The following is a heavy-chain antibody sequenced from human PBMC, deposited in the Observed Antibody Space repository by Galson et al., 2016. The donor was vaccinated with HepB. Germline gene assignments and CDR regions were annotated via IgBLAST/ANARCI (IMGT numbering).Heavy chain of an antibody. CDR2: IYPKTGDT. V-gene: IGHV1-2*06. CDR3: ARERYEEMAIYKYYFGMDV. Sequence: SVKVSCKASGNTFVDYIVHWVRQAPGQGLEWMGRIYPKTGDTIFTEKFQGRVSMTWDASIRVAYLEMTRLSSDDTAVYYCARERYEEMAIYKYYFGMDVWGQGTTVTVSS. CDR1: GNTFVDYI. D-gene: IGHD5-24*01. J-gene: IGHJ6*02.